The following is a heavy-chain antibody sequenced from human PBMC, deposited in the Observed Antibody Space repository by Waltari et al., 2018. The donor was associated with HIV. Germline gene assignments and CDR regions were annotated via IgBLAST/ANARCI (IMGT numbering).Heavy chain of an antibody. CDR1: GGSVSRVSYY. V-gene: IGHV4-61*01. CDR3: ARGHGSGTSYYYMDV. D-gene: IGHD1-1*01. CDR2: IYYSGST. J-gene: IGHJ6*03. Sequence: QVQLQESGPRLVKPSETLSLPCTVPGGSVSRVSYYWTWIRQPPGKGLEWIGYIYYSGSTNYNPSLKSRVTISVDTSKNQFSLKLSSVTAADTAVYYCARGHGSGTSYYYMDVWGKGTTVTVSS.